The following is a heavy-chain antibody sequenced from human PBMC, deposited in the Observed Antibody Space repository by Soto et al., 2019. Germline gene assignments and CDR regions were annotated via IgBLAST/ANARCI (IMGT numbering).Heavy chain of an antibody. J-gene: IGHJ6*03. D-gene: IGHD5-12*01. CDR1: GDSFNDYY. CDR2: INPNGGVT. V-gene: IGHV1-2*04. Sequence: QVQLVQSGAEVRKPGASVTVSCRSSGDSFNDYYIHWVRQAPGQGFEWMGWINPNGGVTKYGQKVQGWVSMTRDTSIRTVYMQLSRLRSDDTAVYYCARESGGATATLDYYYFYMDVWGTGTTVTVSS. CDR3: ARESGGATATLDYYYFYMDV.